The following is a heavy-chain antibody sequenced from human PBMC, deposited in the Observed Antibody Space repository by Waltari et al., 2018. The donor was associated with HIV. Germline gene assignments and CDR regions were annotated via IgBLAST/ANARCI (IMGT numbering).Heavy chain of an antibody. J-gene: IGHJ4*02. D-gene: IGHD2-2*01. V-gene: IGHV3-23*01. CDR2: ITGSGGNI. Sequence: EVQMLESGGGLVQPGGSLRLSCAASGFTFNNYARTWVRQAPGKGLEWVSSITGSGGNIFRADSVKGRFIIARDNSKNRLYLQMSSLRGEDTAVYYCAKGSELVPAAMSLDSWAQGTLVTVSS. CDR3: AKGSELVPAAMSLDS. CDR1: GFTFNNYA.